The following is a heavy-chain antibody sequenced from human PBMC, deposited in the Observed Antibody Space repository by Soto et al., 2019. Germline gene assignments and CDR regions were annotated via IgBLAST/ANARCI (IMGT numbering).Heavy chain of an antibody. CDR2: ISAYNGNT. CDR1: GYTFTSYG. D-gene: IGHD1-7*01. CDR3: ARVVTGTTFVWKFYLNWFDP. Sequence: GASVKVSCKASGYTFTSYGISWVRQAPGQGLEWMGWISAYNGNTNYAQKLQGRVTMTADESTSTAYMELSSLRSEDTAVYYCARVVTGTTFVWKFYLNWFDPWGQGTLVTVSS. J-gene: IGHJ5*02. V-gene: IGHV1-18*01.